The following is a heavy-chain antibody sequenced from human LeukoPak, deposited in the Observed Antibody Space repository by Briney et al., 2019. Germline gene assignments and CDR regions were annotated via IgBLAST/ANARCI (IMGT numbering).Heavy chain of an antibody. CDR2: IYYSGST. CDR3: ARDRAFWERREAFDY. CDR1: GGSISSSSYY. J-gene: IGHJ4*02. Sequence: PSETLSLTCTVSGGSISSSSYYWGWIRQPPGEGLEWIGSIYYSGSTYYNPSLKSRVTISVDTSKNQFSLKLSSVTAADTAVYYCARDRAFWERREAFDYWGQGTLVTVSS. V-gene: IGHV4-39*07. D-gene: IGHD1-26*01.